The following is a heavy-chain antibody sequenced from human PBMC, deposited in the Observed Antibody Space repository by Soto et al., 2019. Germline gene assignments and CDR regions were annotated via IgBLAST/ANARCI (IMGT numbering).Heavy chain of an antibody. CDR1: GYTFTSYG. Sequence: ASVKVSCKASGYTFTSYGISWVRQAPGQGLEWMGWISAYNGNTNYAQKLQGRVTMTRNTSISTAYMELSSLRSEDTAVYYCANFWSGYPRPGYYGMDVWGQGTTVTVSS. CDR3: ANFWSGYPRPGYYGMDV. D-gene: IGHD3-3*01. CDR2: ISAYNGNT. V-gene: IGHV1-18*04. J-gene: IGHJ6*02.